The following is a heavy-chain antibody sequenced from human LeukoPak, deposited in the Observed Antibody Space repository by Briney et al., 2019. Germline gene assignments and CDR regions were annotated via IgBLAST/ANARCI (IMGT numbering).Heavy chain of an antibody. CDR2: ISGSGGST. V-gene: IGHV3-23*01. D-gene: IGHD1-26*01. J-gene: IGHJ3*02. Sequence: GGSLRLSCAASGFTLRSYGMSWVRQAPGKGLEWVSAISGSGGSTYYADSVKGRFTISRDNSKNTLYLQMNSLRAEDTAVYYCAKDSEWELLGADVFDIWGQGTMVTVSS. CDR1: GFTLRSYG. CDR3: AKDSEWELLGADVFDI.